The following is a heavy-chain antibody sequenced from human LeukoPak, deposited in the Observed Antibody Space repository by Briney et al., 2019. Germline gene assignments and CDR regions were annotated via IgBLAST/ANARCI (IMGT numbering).Heavy chain of an antibody. J-gene: IGHJ4*02. Sequence: GGSLRLSCAASRFRFDDHGMSWVRHAPGKGLEWVSSISSSSSYIYYADSVKGRFTISRDNAKNSLYLQMNSLRAEDTAVYYCARDTPLGGSHIDYWGQGTLVTVSS. CDR2: ISSSSSYI. D-gene: IGHD2-15*01. CDR1: RFRFDDHG. V-gene: IGHV3-21*01. CDR3: ARDTPLGGSHIDY.